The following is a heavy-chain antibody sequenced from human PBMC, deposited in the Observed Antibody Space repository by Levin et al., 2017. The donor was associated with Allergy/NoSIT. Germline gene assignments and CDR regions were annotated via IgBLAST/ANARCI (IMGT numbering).Heavy chain of an antibody. D-gene: IGHD5-12*01. Sequence: GGSLRLSCTASGFTFSSYWMSWVRQAPGKGLEWMANINQDGSEKYYVDSVRGRFTISRDNAKNSLYLQMNSLRAEDTAVYYCARYSAYGLSYWGQGTLVTVSS. V-gene: IGHV3-7*01. CDR1: GFTFSSYW. CDR3: ARYSAYGLSY. J-gene: IGHJ4*02. CDR2: INQDGSEK.